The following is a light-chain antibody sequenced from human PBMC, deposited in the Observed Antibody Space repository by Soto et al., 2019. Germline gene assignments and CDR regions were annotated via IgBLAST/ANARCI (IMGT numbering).Light chain of an antibody. V-gene: IGKV3-20*01. CDR3: QHYGSSPYA. CDR2: GAS. J-gene: IGKJ2*01. CDR1: QSVSSSY. Sequence: EIVLTQSPGTLSLSPGERATLSCRASQSVSSSYLAWYQQKPGQAPRLLIYGASSRATGIPDRFSCGGSGTDFTLTISRMELNDFTVYYCQHYGSSPYAFGQGTKLVIK.